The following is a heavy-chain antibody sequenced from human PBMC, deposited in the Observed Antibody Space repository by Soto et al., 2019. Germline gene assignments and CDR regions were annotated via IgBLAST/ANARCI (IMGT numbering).Heavy chain of an antibody. CDR2: IWYDGSNK. V-gene: IGHV3-33*01. CDR3: ARKQDYPDY. Sequence: QVQLVESGGGVVQPGRSLRLSCAASGFTFSSYGMHWVRQAPGKGLEWVAVIWYDGSNKYDAESVKGRFTISRDNSKNTLYLQMNSLRAEDTAVYYCARKQDYPDYWGQGTLVTVSS. J-gene: IGHJ4*02. CDR1: GFTFSSYG. D-gene: IGHD3-16*01.